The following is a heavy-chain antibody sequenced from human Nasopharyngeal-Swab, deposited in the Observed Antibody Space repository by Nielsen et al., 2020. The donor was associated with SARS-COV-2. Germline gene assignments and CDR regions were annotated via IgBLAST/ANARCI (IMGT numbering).Heavy chain of an antibody. D-gene: IGHD3-3*01. J-gene: IGHJ6*02. CDR1: GFTFSDYG. CDR2: ISYDGRNK. Sequence: GESLKISCAASGFTFSDYGMHWVRQAPGKGLEWVAVISYDGRNKYYTDSVKGRFTISRDNSKNMLYLQMESLTAEDTAVYYCARDGLDYDFWSAYFMDVWGQGTTVTVSS. V-gene: IGHV3-30*03. CDR3: ARDGLDYDFWSAYFMDV.